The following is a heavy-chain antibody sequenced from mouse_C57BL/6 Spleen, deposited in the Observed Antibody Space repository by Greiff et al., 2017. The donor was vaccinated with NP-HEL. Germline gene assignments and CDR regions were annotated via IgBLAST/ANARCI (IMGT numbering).Heavy chain of an antibody. J-gene: IGHJ2*01. CDR3: ARPDLYGGSDYFDY. D-gene: IGHD1-1*02. V-gene: IGHV5-17*01. Sequence: EVQLVESGGGLVKPGGSLKLSCAASGFTFSDYGMHWVRQAPEKGLEWVAYISSGSSTIYYADTVKGRFTISRDNAKNTLFLQMTSLRSEDTAMYYCARPDLYGGSDYFDYWGQGTTLTVSS. CDR1: GFTFSDYG. CDR2: ISSGSSTI.